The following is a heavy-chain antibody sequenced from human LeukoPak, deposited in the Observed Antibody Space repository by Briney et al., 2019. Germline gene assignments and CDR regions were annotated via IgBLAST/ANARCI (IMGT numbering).Heavy chain of an antibody. CDR3: ARGVSRSGSQFDS. Sequence: GGSLRLSCVASGFTFSTYWMHWVRHAPGKGLVWVARISKEGGSTIYAGSVKGRFTISRDNAKNTLYLQMNTLRVEDTAIYYCARGVSRSGSQFDSWGQGTLVIVSS. D-gene: IGHD3-10*01. CDR1: GFTFSTYW. CDR2: ISKEGGST. J-gene: IGHJ4*02. V-gene: IGHV3-74*01.